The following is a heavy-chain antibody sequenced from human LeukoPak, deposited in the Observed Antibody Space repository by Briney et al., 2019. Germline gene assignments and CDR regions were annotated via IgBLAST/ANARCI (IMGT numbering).Heavy chain of an antibody. CDR2: FDPEDGET. CDR1: GYTLTELS. CDR3: ATHYDILTGYRY. Sequence: ASVKVSSKVSGYTLTELSMHWVRQAPGKGLEWMGGFDPEDGETIYAQKFRGRVTMTEDTSTDTAYMELSSLRSEDTAVYYCATHYDILTGYRYWGQGTLVTVSS. V-gene: IGHV1-24*01. D-gene: IGHD3-9*01. J-gene: IGHJ4*02.